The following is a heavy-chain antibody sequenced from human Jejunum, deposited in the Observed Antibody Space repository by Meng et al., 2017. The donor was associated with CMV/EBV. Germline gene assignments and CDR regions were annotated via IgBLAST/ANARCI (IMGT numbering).Heavy chain of an antibody. CDR1: YD. CDR2: TRFDGRHS. CDR3: AKERRLGSTYYFDSSGYYFDS. V-gene: IGHV3-30*02. J-gene: IGHJ4*02. D-gene: IGHD3-22*01. Sequence: YDMHWVRQAPGKVLEWVAFTRFDGRHSYNADSVRGRFTSSRDNSKNTLYLQMNRLRAEDTAVYYCAKERRLGSTYYFDSSGYYFDSWGQGSLVTVSS.